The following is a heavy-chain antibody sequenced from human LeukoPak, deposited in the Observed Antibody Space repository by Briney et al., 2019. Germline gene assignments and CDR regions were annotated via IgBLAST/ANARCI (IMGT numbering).Heavy chain of an antibody. D-gene: IGHD2-15*01. Sequence: SETLSLTCAVYGGSFSGYYWSWIRQPPGKGLEWIGGINHSGSTNYNPSLKSRVTISVDTSKNQFSLKLSSVTAADTAVYYCARGGYCSGGSCYPPLDYWGQGTLVTVSS. V-gene: IGHV4-34*01. J-gene: IGHJ4*02. CDR3: ARGGYCSGGSCYPPLDY. CDR1: GGSFSGYY. CDR2: INHSGST.